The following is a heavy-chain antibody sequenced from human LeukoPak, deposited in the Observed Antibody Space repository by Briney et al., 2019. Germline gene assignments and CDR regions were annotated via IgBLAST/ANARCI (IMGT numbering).Heavy chain of an antibody. J-gene: IGHJ4*02. Sequence: PGGSLRLSCAASGFTFSSYAMSWVRQAPGKGLEWVSAISGSGGSTYYADSVKGRFTISRDNSKNTLYLQMTSLRAEDTAIYYCAKWPRPSVVPTAVDYWGQGTLVTVSS. D-gene: IGHD2-2*01. CDR2: ISGSGGST. V-gene: IGHV3-23*01. CDR1: GFTFSSYA. CDR3: AKWPRPSVVPTAVDY.